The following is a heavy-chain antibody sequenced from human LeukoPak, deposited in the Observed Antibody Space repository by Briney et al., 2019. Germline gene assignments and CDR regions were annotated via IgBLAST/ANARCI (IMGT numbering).Heavy chain of an antibody. CDR1: GGSISSSNW. J-gene: IGHJ4*02. CDR3: ASAGHDGIGYKVC. D-gene: IGHD3-22*01. Sequence: SETLSLTCAVSGGSISSSNWWSWVRQPPGKGLEFIGEIYHSGSANYNPSLKSRVTISVDKSKNQYSLRLSSVTAADTAVYYCASAGHDGIGYKVCWGQGTLVTVSS. V-gene: IGHV4-4*02. CDR2: IYHSGSA.